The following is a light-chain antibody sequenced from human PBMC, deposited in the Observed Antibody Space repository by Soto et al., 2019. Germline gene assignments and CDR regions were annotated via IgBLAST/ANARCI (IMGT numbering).Light chain of an antibody. J-gene: IGLJ1*01. Sequence: QSVLTQPASVSGSPGQSITIPCAGTSSEVGGYNYVSWYQQHPDKAPKLMIYDVNNRPSGVSDRFSGSKSGNTASLTISGLQAEDEADYYCTSFTSSSTYGFGTGTKVTVL. CDR1: SSEVGGYNY. CDR3: TSFTSSSTYG. V-gene: IGLV2-14*01. CDR2: DVN.